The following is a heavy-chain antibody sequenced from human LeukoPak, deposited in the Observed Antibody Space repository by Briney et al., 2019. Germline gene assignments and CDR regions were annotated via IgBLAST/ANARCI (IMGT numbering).Heavy chain of an antibody. CDR1: GYTFTSYY. D-gene: IGHD3-10*01. CDR2: INPSGGST. V-gene: IGHV1-46*01. Sequence: GASVTVSCKASGYTFTSYYMHWVRQAPGQGLEWMGIINPSGGSTNYAQKFQGRVTMARDTSTSTVYMELSSLRSEDTAVYYCARDQGITMVRGVQYYFDYWGQGTLVTVSS. CDR3: ARDQGITMVRGVQYYFDY. J-gene: IGHJ4*02.